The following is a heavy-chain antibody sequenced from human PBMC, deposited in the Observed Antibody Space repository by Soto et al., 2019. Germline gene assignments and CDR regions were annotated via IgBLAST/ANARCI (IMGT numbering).Heavy chain of an antibody. V-gene: IGHV1-69*13. D-gene: IGHD6-19*01. CDR2: IIPIFGTA. J-gene: IGHJ3*02. Sequence: GASVKVSCKASGGTFSSYAISWVRQAPGQGLEWMGGIIPIFGTANYAQKFQGRVTITADESTSTAYMELSSLRSEDTAVYYCAREGSGWLDAFDIWGQGTMVTVSS. CDR1: GGTFSSYA. CDR3: AREGSGWLDAFDI.